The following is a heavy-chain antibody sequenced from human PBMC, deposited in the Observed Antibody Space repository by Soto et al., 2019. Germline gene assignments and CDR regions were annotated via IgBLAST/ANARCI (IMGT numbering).Heavy chain of an antibody. J-gene: IGHJ4*02. V-gene: IGHV5-51*01. D-gene: IGHD6-13*01. Sequence: KNGESLKISCQSSGYTFSNFWIGWVRQLPGKGLEWMGIIYPGDHETRYSPSFHGKVTISADRSINTAYLQWNSLEASDTAFYFCARSPRSSPYFDYWGQGALVTVSS. CDR1: GYTFSNFW. CDR2: IYPGDHET. CDR3: ARSPRSSPYFDY.